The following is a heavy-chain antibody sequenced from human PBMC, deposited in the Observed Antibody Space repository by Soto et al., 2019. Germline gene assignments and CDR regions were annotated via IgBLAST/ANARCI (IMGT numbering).Heavy chain of an antibody. CDR1: GYTFTSYY. Sequence: ASVKVSCKASGYTFTSYYMHWVRQAPGQGLEWMGIINPSGGSTSYAQKFQGRVTMTRDTSTSTVYMELSSLRSEDTAVYYCARDFGSSGSYSTRYYYDGIGVSGKGTRGTASS. D-gene: IGHD1-26*01. CDR3: ARDFGSSGSYSTRYYYDGIGV. J-gene: IGHJ6*04. V-gene: IGHV1-46*01. CDR2: INPSGGST.